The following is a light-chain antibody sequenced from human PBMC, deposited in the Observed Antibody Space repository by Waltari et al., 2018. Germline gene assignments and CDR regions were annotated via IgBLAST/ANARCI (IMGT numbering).Light chain of an antibody. CDR1: QSVRSN. J-gene: IGKJ3*01. CDR3: QQYNNWPRT. V-gene: IGKV3-15*01. CDR2: GAS. Sequence: EIVMTQSPATLSVSPGERATLSCRASQSVRSNLAWYQQKPGQAPMLLIYGASTRATGIPARFSGSGSGTEFTLTISSMQSEDFAVYYCQQYNNWPRTFGPGTKVDIK.